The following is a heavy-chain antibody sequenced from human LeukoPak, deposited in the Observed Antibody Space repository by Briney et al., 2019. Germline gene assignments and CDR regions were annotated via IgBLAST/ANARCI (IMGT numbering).Heavy chain of an antibody. V-gene: IGHV3-11*04. CDR3: ARDNVLYEFWTGYFDY. D-gene: IGHD3-3*01. J-gene: IGHJ4*02. CDR1: GFTFSDYY. CDR2: ISSSGSTI. Sequence: GGSLRLSCAASGFTFSDYYMSWIRQAPGKGLEWVSYISSSGSTIYYADSVKGRFTISRDNSKNTLYLQMNSLRAEDTAVYYCARDNVLYEFWTGYFDYWGQGTLVTVSS.